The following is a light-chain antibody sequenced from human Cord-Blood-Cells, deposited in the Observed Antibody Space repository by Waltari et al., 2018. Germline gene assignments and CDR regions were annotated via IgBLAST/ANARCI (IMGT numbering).Light chain of an antibody. V-gene: IGKV1-12*01. CDR1: SGISSW. CDR2: AAS. Sequence: DIQMTQPPSSVSASVGDQVTITCRASSGISSWLALYQQKPGKAPKLLIYAASSLQSEVPSRISGSGSGTDFALTISSLQTEDFATYDCQQANSVPVTFGPGTKVDIK. J-gene: IGKJ3*01. CDR3: QQANSVPVT.